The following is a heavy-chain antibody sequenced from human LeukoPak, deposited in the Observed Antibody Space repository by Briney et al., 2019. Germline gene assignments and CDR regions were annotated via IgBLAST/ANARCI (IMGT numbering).Heavy chain of an antibody. Sequence: ASVKVSCKASGYTFTSYDINWVRQATGQGLEWMGWMNPNSGNTGYAQKFQGRVTMTRNTSISTAYMELSSLRSEDTAVYYCARGSVVAFYYDFWSGYHQGFDYWSQGTLVTVSS. CDR3: ARGSVVAFYYDFWSGYHQGFDY. D-gene: IGHD3-3*01. V-gene: IGHV1-8*01. CDR2: MNPNSGNT. CDR1: GYTFTSYD. J-gene: IGHJ4*02.